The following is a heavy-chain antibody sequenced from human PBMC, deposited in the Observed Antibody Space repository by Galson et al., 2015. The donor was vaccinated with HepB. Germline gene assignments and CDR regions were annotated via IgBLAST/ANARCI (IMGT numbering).Heavy chain of an antibody. D-gene: IGHD6-13*01. CDR1: GYTFTSYF. CDR3: ARVLSWYSPADN. CDR2: INPSGGST. J-gene: IGHJ4*02. Sequence: SVKVSCKASGYTFTSYFIHWVRQAPGQGLEWMGIINPSGGSTTYAHNFQGRVTMTRDTSTSTVYMEMSSLRSEDTAVYYCARVLSWYSPADNWGQGTLVTVSS. V-gene: IGHV1-46*01.